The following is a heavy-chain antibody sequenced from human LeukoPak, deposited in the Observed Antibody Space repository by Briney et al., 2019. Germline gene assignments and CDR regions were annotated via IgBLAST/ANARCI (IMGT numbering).Heavy chain of an antibody. CDR3: ARESKSYDGSGYYHDY. V-gene: IGHV4-4*07. J-gene: IGHJ4*02. CDR2: IYISRST. CDR1: GGSISTYY. D-gene: IGHD3-22*01. Sequence: SETLSLTCTVSGGSISTYYWSWIRQPPGKGLEWIGRIYISRSTDYNSSLKSRVTMSVDTSKNQFSLELTSVTAADTAVYYCARESKSYDGSGYYHDYWGQGTLVTVSS.